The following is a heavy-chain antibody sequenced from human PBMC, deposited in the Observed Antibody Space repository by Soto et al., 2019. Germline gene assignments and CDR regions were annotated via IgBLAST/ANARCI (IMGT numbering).Heavy chain of an antibody. CDR2: INHSGST. J-gene: IGHJ3*02. Sequence: SETLSLTCAVYGGSFGGYYWSWIRQPPGKGLEWIGEINHSGSTNYNPSLKSRVTISVDTAKNQFSLKLSSVTAADTAVYYCARERGGIAVAGPAFDIWGQGTMVTVSS. V-gene: IGHV4-34*01. CDR3: ARERGGIAVAGPAFDI. CDR1: GGSFGGYY. D-gene: IGHD6-19*01.